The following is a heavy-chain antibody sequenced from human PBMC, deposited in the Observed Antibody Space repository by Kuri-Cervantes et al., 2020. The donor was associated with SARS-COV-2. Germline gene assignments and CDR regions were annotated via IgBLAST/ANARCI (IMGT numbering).Heavy chain of an antibody. CDR2: IKQDGSEK. D-gene: IGHD3-16*01. Sequence: LTCAASGFTFSSYAMSWVRQAPGKGLEWVANIKQDGSEKYYVDSVKGRFTISRDNAKNSLYLQMNSLRAEDTAVYYCARWGVYYFDYWGQGTLVTVSS. CDR1: GFTFSSYA. J-gene: IGHJ4*02. V-gene: IGHV3-7*01. CDR3: ARWGVYYFDY.